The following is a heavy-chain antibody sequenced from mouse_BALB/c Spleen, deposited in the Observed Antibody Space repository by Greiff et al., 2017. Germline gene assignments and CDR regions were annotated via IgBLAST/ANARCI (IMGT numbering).Heavy chain of an antibody. Sequence: SLEWVAEISSGGSYTYYPDTVTGRFTISRDNAKNTLYLEMSSLRSEDTAMYYCARDTMITTWYFDVWGAGTTVTVSS. CDR2: ISSGGSYT. J-gene: IGHJ1*01. CDR3: ARDTMITTWYFDV. V-gene: IGHV5-9-4*01. D-gene: IGHD2-4*01.